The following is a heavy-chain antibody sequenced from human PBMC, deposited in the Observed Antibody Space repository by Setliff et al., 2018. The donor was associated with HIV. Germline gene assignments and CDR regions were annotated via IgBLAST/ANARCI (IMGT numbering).Heavy chain of an antibody. J-gene: IGHJ4*02. D-gene: IGHD5-12*01. CDR2: INHSGST. Sequence: PSETLSLTCAVYGASFSDYSWSGIRQPPGKGLEWIGEINHSGSTNYNPSLKTRVTISVDTSKNQFSLKLTSVTAADTAVYYCAKSPGFTGYGGSGWGQGTLVTVSS. CDR1: GASFSDYS. V-gene: IGHV4-34*01. CDR3: AKSPGFTGYGGSG.